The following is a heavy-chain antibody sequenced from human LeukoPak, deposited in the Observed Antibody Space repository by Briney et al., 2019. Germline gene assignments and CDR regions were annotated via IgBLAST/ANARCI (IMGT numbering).Heavy chain of an antibody. D-gene: IGHD3-22*01. CDR2: INQRRNT. V-gene: IGHV4-34*01. CDR1: GGSSSGYS. J-gene: IGHJ3*02. Sequence: SEALSLTCVVYGGSSSGYSWSWIRQPPGKGLEWIGEINQRRNTNYNPSLKSRVTISVDTSKNQFSLKLSSVTAADTAVYYCARVADYYDSSGPRAAGAFDIWGQGTMVTVSS. CDR3: ARVADYYDSSGPRAAGAFDI.